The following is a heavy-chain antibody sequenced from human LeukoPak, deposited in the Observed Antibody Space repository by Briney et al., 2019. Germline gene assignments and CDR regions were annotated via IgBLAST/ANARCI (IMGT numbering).Heavy chain of an antibody. Sequence: GESLKISCKGSGYSFTSYWIGWVRQMPGKGLEWMGIIYPGDSDTRYSPSFQGQVTISADKSISTAYLQWSSLKASDTAMYYCARSHYSSTSCYGETIDYWGQGTLVTVSS. V-gene: IGHV5-51*01. J-gene: IGHJ4*02. D-gene: IGHD2-2*01. CDR1: GYSFTSYW. CDR3: ARSHYSSTSCYGETIDY. CDR2: IYPGDSDT.